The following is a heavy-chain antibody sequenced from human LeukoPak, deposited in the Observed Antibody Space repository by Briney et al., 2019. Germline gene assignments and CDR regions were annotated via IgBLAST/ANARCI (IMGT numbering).Heavy chain of an antibody. D-gene: IGHD4-17*01. V-gene: IGHV3-15*01. Sequence: PGGSLRLSCAASGFTFSNAWMSWVRQAPGKGLEWVGRIKSKTDGGTTDYAAPVKGRFTISRDDSKNTLYLQMNSLKTEDTAVYYCTTDLLFDYGDYVVVDYWGQGTLVTVSS. CDR2: IKSKTDGGTT. CDR3: TTDLLFDYGDYVVVDY. CDR1: GFTFSNAW. J-gene: IGHJ4*02.